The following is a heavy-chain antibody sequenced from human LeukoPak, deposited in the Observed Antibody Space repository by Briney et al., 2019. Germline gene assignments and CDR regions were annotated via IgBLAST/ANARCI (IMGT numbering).Heavy chain of an antibody. J-gene: IGHJ4*02. CDR1: GGSFSGYY. CDR3: ASSLRYLFDY. Sequence: SETLSLTRDDYGGSFSGYYWSWILQPPGNGLEWIGEINHSGSTNYNPSLKSRVTISVDTSKNHFSLKLSSVTAADTAVYYCASSLRYLFDYWGQGTLVTVSS. D-gene: IGHD3-9*01. V-gene: IGHV4-34*01. CDR2: INHSGST.